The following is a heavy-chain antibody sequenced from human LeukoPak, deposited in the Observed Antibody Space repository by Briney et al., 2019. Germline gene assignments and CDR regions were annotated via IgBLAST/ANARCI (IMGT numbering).Heavy chain of an antibody. CDR1: GFTFADFE. V-gene: IGHV3-49*04. J-gene: IGHJ6*02. Sequence: PGRSLRLSCTPSGFTFADFEMSWVRQAPGKGLEWVGFIRTKAFGATTVYAASVKGRFTISRDDSKSIAYLQMNSLKTEDTALYYCTRNRHSSSFIADWGQGTTVIVSS. CDR2: IRTKAFGATT. D-gene: IGHD6-13*01. CDR3: TRNRHSSSFIAD.